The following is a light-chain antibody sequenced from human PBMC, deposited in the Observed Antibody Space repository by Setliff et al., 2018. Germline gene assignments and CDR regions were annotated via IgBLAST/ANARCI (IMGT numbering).Light chain of an antibody. J-gene: IGLJ2*01. V-gene: IGLV2-14*03. CDR3: TSYASGSTYVV. CDR2: DVN. CDR1: SSDIGAYNY. Sequence: QSALTQPASVSGSPGQSTTISCTGTSSDIGAYNYVSWYQEHPRQAPKLMIYDVNKRPSGVSYRFSGSKSGNTASLTISGLQAGDEADYFCTSYASGSTYVVFGGGTKVTVL.